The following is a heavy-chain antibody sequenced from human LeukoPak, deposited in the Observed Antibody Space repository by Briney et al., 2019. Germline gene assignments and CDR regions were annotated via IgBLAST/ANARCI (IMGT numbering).Heavy chain of an antibody. D-gene: IGHD6-19*01. J-gene: IGHJ4*02. V-gene: IGHV1-46*01. CDR2: INPSGGST. CDR1: GYTFTSYY. Sequence: ASVNVSCKASGYTFTSYYMHWVRQAPGQGLEWMGLINPSGGSTSYAQKFQGRVTMTRDTSTSTVYMELSSLRSEDTAVYYCARVAVAGRAISYFDYWGQGTLVTVSS. CDR3: ARVAVAGRAISYFDY.